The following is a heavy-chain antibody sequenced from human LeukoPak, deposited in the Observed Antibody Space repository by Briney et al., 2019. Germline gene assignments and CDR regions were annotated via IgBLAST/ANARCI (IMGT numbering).Heavy chain of an antibody. CDR3: ARGLGEGYPDH. CDR2: NTHDGRT. J-gene: IGHJ4*02. CDR1: GGSFSGFY. V-gene: IGHV4-34*01. Sequence: SETLSVTCAVHGGSFSGFYWTWMRQPRGKGLEWIGENTHDGRTSYNPSFKSRATISVDTSNFQFSLKLSSVTAADTAVYFCARGLGEGYPDHWGQGTLVTVSS. D-gene: IGHD5-24*01.